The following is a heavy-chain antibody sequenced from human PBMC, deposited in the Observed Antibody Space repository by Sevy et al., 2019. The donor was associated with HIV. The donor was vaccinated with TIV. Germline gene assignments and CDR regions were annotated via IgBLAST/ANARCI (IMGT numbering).Heavy chain of an antibody. Sequence: SETLSLTCTVSGGSISSYYWSWIRQPAGKGLEWIGRIYTSGSTNYNPSLKSRVTMSVDTSKNQFSLKLSSVTAADTAVYDCARDGSYGPGSTDYYYYMDVWGKGTTVTVSS. CDR3: ARDGSYGPGSTDYYYYMDV. CDR1: GGSISSYY. CDR2: IYTSGST. V-gene: IGHV4-4*07. D-gene: IGHD3-16*01. J-gene: IGHJ6*03.